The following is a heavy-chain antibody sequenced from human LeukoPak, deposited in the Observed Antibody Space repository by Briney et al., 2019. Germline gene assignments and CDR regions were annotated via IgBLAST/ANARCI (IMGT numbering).Heavy chain of an antibody. V-gene: IGHV3-21*01. D-gene: IGHD6-19*01. J-gene: IGHJ4*02. CDR1: GFTFSSYS. Sequence: GGSLRLSCAASGFTFSSYSMNWVRQAPGKGLEWVSSISSSSIYIYYADSVKGRFTISRDNAKNSLYLQMNSLRAEDTAAYYRASAGVAGTDYWGQGTLVTVSS. CDR2: ISSSSIYI. CDR3: ASAGVAGTDY.